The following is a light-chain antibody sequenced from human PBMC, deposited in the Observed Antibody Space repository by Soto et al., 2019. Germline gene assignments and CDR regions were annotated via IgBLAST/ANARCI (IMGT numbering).Light chain of an antibody. CDR3: QQSYSMVPLT. CDR2: DAS. Sequence: DIQMTQSPSSLSASVGARVAITCRASQSISHFLIWYQQKPGKAPKLMIYDASRLQSGVPSRFSGSGSVTEFTLTIDNLQPEDFATYFCQQSYSMVPLTFGGGTRVEIK. V-gene: IGKV1-39*01. CDR1: QSISHF. J-gene: IGKJ4*01.